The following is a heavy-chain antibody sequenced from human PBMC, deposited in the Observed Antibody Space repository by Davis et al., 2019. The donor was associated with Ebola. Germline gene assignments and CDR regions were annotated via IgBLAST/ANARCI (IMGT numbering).Heavy chain of an antibody. CDR1: GGSISSSSYY. CDR3: ARGSGPSAY. V-gene: IGHV4-39*07. D-gene: IGHD1-26*01. J-gene: IGHJ4*02. CDR2: IYYSGST. Sequence: SETLSLTCTVSGGSISSSSYYWGWIRQPPGKGLEWIGSIYYSGSTYYNPSLKSRVTISVDTSKNQFSLKLSSVTAADTAVYYCARGSGPSAYWGQGTLVTVSS.